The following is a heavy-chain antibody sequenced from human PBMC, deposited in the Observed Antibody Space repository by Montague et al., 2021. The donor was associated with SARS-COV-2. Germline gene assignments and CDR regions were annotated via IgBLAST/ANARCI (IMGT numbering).Heavy chain of an antibody. CDR2: ISSSSSYI. Sequence: SLRLSCAASGFTFSSYSMNWVRQAPGKGPEWVSSISSSSSYIYCADSVKGRFTISRDNAKNSLYLQMNSLRAEDTAVYYCARDAHYDILTGYFGYWGQGTLVTVSS. D-gene: IGHD3-9*01. V-gene: IGHV3-21*01. CDR1: GFTFSSYS. J-gene: IGHJ4*02. CDR3: ARDAHYDILTGYFGY.